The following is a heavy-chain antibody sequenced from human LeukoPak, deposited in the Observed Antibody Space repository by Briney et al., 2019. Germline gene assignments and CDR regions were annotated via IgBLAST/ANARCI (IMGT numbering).Heavy chain of an antibody. Sequence: GRSLRLSCAASGFPFNVQTMSWVRQAPGKGLDWVASMRQDGSEIYYVDSVKGRFTISRDNPKNSLYLQMNSLRAEDTAVYYCARGGATRGRFENWGQGTLVTGSS. V-gene: IGHV3-7*01. CDR2: MRQDGSEI. CDR3: ARGGATRGRFEN. D-gene: IGHD1-26*01. J-gene: IGHJ4*02. CDR1: GFPFNVQT.